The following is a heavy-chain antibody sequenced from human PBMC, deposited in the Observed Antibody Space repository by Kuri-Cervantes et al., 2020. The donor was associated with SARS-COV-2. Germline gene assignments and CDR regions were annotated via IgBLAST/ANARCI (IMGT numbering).Heavy chain of an antibody. CDR3: ARGMITFGGVIVKEDY. Sequence: ASVKVSCKASGYTFTSYDINWVRQATGQGLEWMGWINTNTGNPTYAQGFTGRFVFSLDTSVSTAYLQISGLKAEDTAVYYCARGMITFGGVIVKEDYWGQGTLVTVSS. CDR1: GYTFTSYD. V-gene: IGHV7-4-1*02. CDR2: INTNTGNP. D-gene: IGHD3-16*02. J-gene: IGHJ4*02.